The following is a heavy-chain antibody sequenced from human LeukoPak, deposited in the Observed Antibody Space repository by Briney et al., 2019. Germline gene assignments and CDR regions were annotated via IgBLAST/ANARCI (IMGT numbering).Heavy chain of an antibody. D-gene: IGHD2-15*01. Sequence: GGSLRLSCAASGFTFSDYYMSWIRQAPGKGLEWVSYISSSGSSIYYADSVKGRFTISRDNAKNSLYLQTNSLRAEDTAVYYCVRVRPYCSGGSCYSMDYWGQGTLVTVSS. CDR1: GFTFSDYY. CDR2: ISSSGSSI. CDR3: VRVRPYCSGGSCYSMDY. V-gene: IGHV3-11*04. J-gene: IGHJ4*02.